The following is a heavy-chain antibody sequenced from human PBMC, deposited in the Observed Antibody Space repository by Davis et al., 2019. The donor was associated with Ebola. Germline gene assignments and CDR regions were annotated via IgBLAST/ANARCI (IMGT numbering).Heavy chain of an antibody. J-gene: IGHJ4*02. D-gene: IGHD5-24*01. CDR1: GYSFTSYW. V-gene: IGHV5-51*01. CDR2: IFPGDSDT. CDR3: ARGTDGYNPGGYFDS. Sequence: GESLKISCKGSGYSFTSYWIVWVRQMPGKGLECMGIIFPGDSDTRYSPSFQGQVTISADKSSSTAYLQWSSLKASDTAMYYCARGTDGYNPGGYFDSWGQGTLVTVSS.